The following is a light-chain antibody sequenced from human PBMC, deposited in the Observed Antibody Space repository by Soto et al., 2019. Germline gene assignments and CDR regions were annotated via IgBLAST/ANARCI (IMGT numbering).Light chain of an antibody. CDR3: QQYATSPLT. CDR2: GAS. Sequence: EIVLTQSPGTLSLSPGKRATLSCRASQSISSSYLAWYQQRPGQAPRLLIYGASSRATGIPDRFSGSGSGTEFTLTISRLEPEDFAVYYCQQYATSPLTFGGGTKVDI. CDR1: QSISSSY. V-gene: IGKV3-20*01. J-gene: IGKJ4*01.